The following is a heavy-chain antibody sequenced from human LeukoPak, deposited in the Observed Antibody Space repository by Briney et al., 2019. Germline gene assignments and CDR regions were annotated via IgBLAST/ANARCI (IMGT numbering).Heavy chain of an antibody. CDR2: ISSSNNAI. V-gene: IGHV3-48*02. J-gene: IGHJ4*02. D-gene: IGHD3-10*01. CDR3: ARDPVRAITMVRGVIDY. Sequence: PGGSLRLSCAASGFTFSSYNMNWVRQAPGKGLEWVSYISSSNNAIYYADSVEGRFTISRDNAKNSLYLQMRSLRDEDTAVYYCARDPVRAITMVRGVIDYWGQGTLVTVSS. CDR1: GFTFSSYN.